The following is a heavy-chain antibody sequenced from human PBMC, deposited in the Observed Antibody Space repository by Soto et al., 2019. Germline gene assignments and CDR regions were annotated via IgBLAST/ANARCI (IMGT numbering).Heavy chain of an antibody. CDR1: GGSISSGGYS. V-gene: IGHV4-30-2*01. Sequence: SETLSLTCAVSGGSISSGGYSWGWIRQPPGKGLEWIGYIYHSGSTYYNPSLKSRVTISVDRSKNQFSLKLSSVTAADTAVYYCARVPSPWGQGTLVTVSS. CDR2: IYHSGST. CDR3: ARVPSP. J-gene: IGHJ5*02.